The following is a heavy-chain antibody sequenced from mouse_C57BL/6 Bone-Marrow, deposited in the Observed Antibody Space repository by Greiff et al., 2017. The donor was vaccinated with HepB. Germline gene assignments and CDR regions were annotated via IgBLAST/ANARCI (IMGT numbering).Heavy chain of an antibody. J-gene: IGHJ2*01. CDR3: ASRDDYDGFDY. D-gene: IGHD2-4*01. CDR2: INPNNGGT. CDR1: GYTFTDYY. Sequence: VQLQQSGPELVKPGASVKISCKASGYTFTDYYMNWVKQSHGKSLEWIGDINPNNGGTSYNQKFKGKATLTVDKSSSTAYMELRSLTSEDSAVYYCASRDDYDGFDYWGQGTTLTVSS. V-gene: IGHV1-26*01.